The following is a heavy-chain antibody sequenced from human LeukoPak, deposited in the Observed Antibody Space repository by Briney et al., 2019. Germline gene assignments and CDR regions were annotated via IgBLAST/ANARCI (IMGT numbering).Heavy chain of an antibody. CDR3: SKWGDYDVLTGYYDSDF. CDR1: GFTFSSYW. CDR2: ILGSGRSA. J-gene: IGHJ4*02. D-gene: IGHD3-9*01. Sequence: GGSLRLSCAASGFTFSSYWMHWVRQAPGKGLEWVSAILGSGRSAYYADSVKGRFTISRDNSKNSLFLQMNSLRVEDTALYYCSKWGDYDVLTGYYDSDFWGQGTLVTVSA. V-gene: IGHV3-23*01.